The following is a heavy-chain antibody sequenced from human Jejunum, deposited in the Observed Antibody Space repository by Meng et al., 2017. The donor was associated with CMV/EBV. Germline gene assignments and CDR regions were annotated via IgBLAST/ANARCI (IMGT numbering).Heavy chain of an antibody. V-gene: IGHV3-11*06. J-gene: IGHJ4*02. Sequence: QVRLVGSGGGLVKPGGSLRLSCAASGLTFSDQYMSWIRQAPGKGLELISYISSSGDYTNYADSVRGRFTVSRDNAKNSLYLQLNSLRAEDTALYYCTTVHYYAINYWGQGTLVTVSS. D-gene: IGHD1-26*01. CDR3: TTVHYYAINY. CDR1: GLTFSDQY. CDR2: ISSSGDYT.